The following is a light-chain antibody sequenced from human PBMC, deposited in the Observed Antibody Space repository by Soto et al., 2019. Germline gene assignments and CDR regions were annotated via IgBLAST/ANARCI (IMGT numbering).Light chain of an antibody. CDR1: SRDVGSYDH. CDR2: EVS. Sequence: QYMLTQAASVSGSPGQSITISCSGTSRDVGSYDHVAWYQQVPGKTPKLMIYEVSNRPSGVSSRFSGSKSGNTASLTISGLQAEDEADYYCISYTGSSTSYVFGSGTKVTVL. J-gene: IGLJ1*01. CDR3: ISYTGSSTSYV. V-gene: IGLV2-14*01.